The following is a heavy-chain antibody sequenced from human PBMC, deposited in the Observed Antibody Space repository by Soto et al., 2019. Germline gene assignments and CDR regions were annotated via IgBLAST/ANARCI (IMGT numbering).Heavy chain of an antibody. Sequence: SETLSLTCAVSGFSISTGYYWGWIRQPPGKGLEWIATIYHSGTTYSNPSLKSRVTISVDTSKNQFSLKLSSVTAADTAVYYCARGLYYYDSSGYSPDYWGLGTLVTVSS. V-gene: IGHV4-38-2*01. CDR1: GFSISTGYY. D-gene: IGHD3-22*01. CDR3: ARGLYYYDSSGYSPDY. J-gene: IGHJ4*02. CDR2: IYHSGTT.